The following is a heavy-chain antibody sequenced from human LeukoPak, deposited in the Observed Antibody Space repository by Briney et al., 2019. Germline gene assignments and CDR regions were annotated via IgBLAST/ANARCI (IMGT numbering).Heavy chain of an antibody. CDR3: AREWYFIISY. Sequence: GGSLRLSCAASGFTISSYWMSWVRQAPGKGLEWVAIINQDGSEKYYVDSVKGRFTISRDNAKNSLYLQMNSLRAEDTAVYYCAREWYFIISYWGQGTLVTVSS. CDR1: GFTISSYW. J-gene: IGHJ4*02. CDR2: INQDGSEK. V-gene: IGHV3-7*04. D-gene: IGHD6-13*01.